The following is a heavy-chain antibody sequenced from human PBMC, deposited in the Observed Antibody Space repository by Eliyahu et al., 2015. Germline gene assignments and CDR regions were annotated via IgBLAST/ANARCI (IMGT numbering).Heavy chain of an antibody. CDR1: GYTFNTYY. CDR3: ARDREWGSADYFDY. V-gene: IGHV1-46*02. D-gene: IGHD2-8*01. J-gene: IGHJ4*02. CDR2: INPGGGQT. Sequence: QVQLVQSGAEVKKPGASVKVSCKASGYTFNTYYMHWVRQAPGQRLEWMGIINPGGGQTTYAQKFQGRVTMTRDTSTSTVYMELSSLRPEDTAVYYCARDREWGSADYFDYWGQGSLVTVSS.